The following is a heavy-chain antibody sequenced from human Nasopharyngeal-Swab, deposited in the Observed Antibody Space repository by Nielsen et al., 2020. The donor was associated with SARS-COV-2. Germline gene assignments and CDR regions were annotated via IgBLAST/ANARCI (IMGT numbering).Heavy chain of an antibody. CDR3: VRDLPGSYSFDI. J-gene: IGHJ3*02. CDR1: GFFFSRFA. Sequence: GESLKISCSASGFFFSRFAMHWVRQAPGKGLEYVSTINDYGNTIHYADSVRGRFTISRDISKSTLYLQMSSLSSEDTAVYYCVRDLPGSYSFDIWGQGTMVTVSS. D-gene: IGHD1-26*01. V-gene: IGHV3-64D*08. CDR2: INDYGNTI.